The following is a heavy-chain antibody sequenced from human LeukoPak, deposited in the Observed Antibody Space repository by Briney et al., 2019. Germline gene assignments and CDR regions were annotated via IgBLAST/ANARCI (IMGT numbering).Heavy chain of an antibody. V-gene: IGHV4-59*08. CDR1: GSSIGTYY. Sequence: PSETLSLPCTVSGSSIGTYYWSWLRQPTGKGVEGVSYIYTTGSTHYNPSLKSRITMLLDTSKNQFSMRLSSVTAADTAVFYCARHRAEMATITDDAFDMWGQGTMVTVSS. CDR2: IYTTGST. J-gene: IGHJ3*02. D-gene: IGHD5-24*01. CDR3: ARHRAEMATITDDAFDM.